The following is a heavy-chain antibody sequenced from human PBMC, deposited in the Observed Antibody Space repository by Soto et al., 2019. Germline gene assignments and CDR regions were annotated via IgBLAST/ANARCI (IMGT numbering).Heavy chain of an antibody. CDR3: ARDGAVAGDLNFDY. V-gene: IGHV1-3*01. D-gene: IGHD6-19*01. J-gene: IGHJ4*02. CDR1: GYTFTSYG. CDR2: INAGNGNT. Sequence: ASVKVSCKASGYTFTSYGLHWVRQAPGQRLEWMGWINAGNGNTKYSQKFQGRVNITRDTSASRAYMELTSLRSEDTAVYYCARDGAVAGDLNFDYWGQGTLVTVSS.